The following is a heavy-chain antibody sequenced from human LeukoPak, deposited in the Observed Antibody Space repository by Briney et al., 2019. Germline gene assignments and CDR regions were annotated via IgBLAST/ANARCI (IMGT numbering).Heavy chain of an antibody. CDR2: MNPNSGNT. CDR3: ARSPQYYDSSGYPAAGMYNWFDP. J-gene: IGHJ5*02. CDR1: GYTFTSYD. Sequence: ASVKVSCKASGYTFTSYDINWVRQATGQGLEWMGWMNPNSGNTGYAQKFQGRVTITRNTSISTAYMELSSLRSEDTAVYCCARSPQYYDSSGYPAAGMYNWFDPWGQGTLVTVSS. V-gene: IGHV1-8*03. D-gene: IGHD3-22*01.